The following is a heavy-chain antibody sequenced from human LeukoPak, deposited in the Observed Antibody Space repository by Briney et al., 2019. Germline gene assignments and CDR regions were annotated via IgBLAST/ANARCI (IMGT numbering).Heavy chain of an antibody. CDR2: ISSSRSDI. Sequence: PGGSLRFSGAASGFTFSSYSMSWVRQAPGKGLEWVSSISSSRSDIYYADSVKGRITISRDNAKNSLYLQMNSLRVEDTAVYYCARVRRSSEYYDFWSGHMDVWGKGTTVTVSS. D-gene: IGHD3-3*01. J-gene: IGHJ6*03. CDR3: ARVRRSSEYYDFWSGHMDV. V-gene: IGHV3-21*01. CDR1: GFTFSSYS.